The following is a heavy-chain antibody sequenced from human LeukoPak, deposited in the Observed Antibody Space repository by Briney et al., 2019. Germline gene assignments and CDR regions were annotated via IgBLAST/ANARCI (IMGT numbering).Heavy chain of an antibody. V-gene: IGHV3-7*01. J-gene: IGHJ4*02. CDR1: GFTLTTYW. CDR3: SNGIYDNSY. Sequence: GGSLRLSCTASGFTLTTYWMAWVRQTPGKGLEWVANIKQDGSEKYYAESVRGRFTISRDDAKNSLYLQMNSLRAEDTAVYYCSNGIYDNSYWGQGTLVTVSS. D-gene: IGHD3-22*01. CDR2: IKQDGSEK.